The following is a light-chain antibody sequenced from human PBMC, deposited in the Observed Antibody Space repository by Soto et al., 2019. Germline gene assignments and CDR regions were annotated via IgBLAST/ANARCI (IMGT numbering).Light chain of an antibody. CDR1: QSVSSSY. CDR3: QQYGSSPRT. CDR2: GAS. J-gene: IGKJ1*01. V-gene: IGKV3-20*01. Sequence: EIVLTQSPGTLSLSPGERATLSCRASQSVSSSYLAWYQQKPGQAPRLLLYGASSRATGIPDRFSGSGSGTDFTLTISRLEPEDFAVYYCQQYGSSPRTFGQGPKVEIK.